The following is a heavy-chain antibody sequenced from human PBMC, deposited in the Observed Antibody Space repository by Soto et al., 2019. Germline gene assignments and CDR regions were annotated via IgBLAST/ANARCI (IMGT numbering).Heavy chain of an antibody. CDR3: AKDHGRYYYDSSGPGSYFDY. D-gene: IGHD3-22*01. J-gene: IGHJ4*02. CDR2: ISYDGSNK. V-gene: IGHV3-30*18. CDR1: GFTFSSYG. Sequence: QVQLVESGGGVVQPGRSLRLSCAASGFTFSSYGMHWVRQAPGKGLEWVAVISYDGSNKYYADSVKGRFTISRDNSKNTLYLQMNSLRAEDTAVYYCAKDHGRYYYDSSGPGSYFDYWGQGTLVTVSS.